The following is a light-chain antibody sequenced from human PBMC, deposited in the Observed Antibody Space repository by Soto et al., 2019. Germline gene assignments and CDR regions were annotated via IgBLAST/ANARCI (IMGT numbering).Light chain of an antibody. CDR3: QQYGSSPLWT. V-gene: IGKV3-20*01. CDR2: GAS. J-gene: IGKJ1*01. Sequence: EILLTQSPGTLSLSPWEIATLSCRASQSVSSSYLAWYQQKPGQAPRLLIYGASSRATGIPDRFSGSGSGTDFTLTISRLEPEDFAVYYCQQYGSSPLWTFGQGTKVDIK. CDR1: QSVSSSY.